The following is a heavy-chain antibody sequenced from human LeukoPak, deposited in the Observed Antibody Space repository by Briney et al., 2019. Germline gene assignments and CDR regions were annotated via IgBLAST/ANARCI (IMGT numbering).Heavy chain of an antibody. CDR2: IYYNGST. Sequence: SETLSLTCTVSGGSISSSSYYWGWIRQPPGKGLEWIGSIYYNGSTYYNPSLKSRVTISVDTSKNQFSLKLSSVTAADTAVYYCARVVAATAGFDYWGQGTLVTVSS. D-gene: IGHD2-15*01. CDR1: GGSISSSSYY. CDR3: ARVVAATAGFDY. V-gene: IGHV4-39*01. J-gene: IGHJ4*02.